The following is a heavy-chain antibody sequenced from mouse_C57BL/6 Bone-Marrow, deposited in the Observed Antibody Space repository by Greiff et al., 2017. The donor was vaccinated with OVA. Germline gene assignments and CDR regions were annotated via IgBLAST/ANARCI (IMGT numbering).Heavy chain of an antibody. V-gene: IGHV1-81*01. CDR1: GYTFTSYG. CDR2: IYPRSGNT. Sequence: QVQLQQSGAELARPGASVKLSCKASGYTFTSYGISWVKQRTGQGLEWIGEIYPRSGNTYYNEKFKGKATLTADKSSSTAYMELRSLTSEDSAVYFCARGGVYYGNPHLYFDYWGQGTTLTVSS. J-gene: IGHJ2*01. CDR3: ARGGVYYGNPHLYFDY. D-gene: IGHD2-1*01.